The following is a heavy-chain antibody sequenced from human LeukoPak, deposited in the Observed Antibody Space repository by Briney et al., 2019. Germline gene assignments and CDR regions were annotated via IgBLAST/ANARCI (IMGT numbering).Heavy chain of an antibody. CDR2: IKRDGSQK. V-gene: IGHV3-7*01. CDR3: AGYYYDSSGSLSD. J-gene: IGHJ4*02. CDR1: GFTFSNYW. D-gene: IGHD3-22*01. Sequence: GGSLRLSCAASGFTFSNYWMTWVRQAPGKGLEWVANIKRDGSQKYYVDSVKGRFTISRDNAKNSLYLQMNSLRAEDTAVYYCAGYYYDSSGSLSDWGQGTLVTVSS.